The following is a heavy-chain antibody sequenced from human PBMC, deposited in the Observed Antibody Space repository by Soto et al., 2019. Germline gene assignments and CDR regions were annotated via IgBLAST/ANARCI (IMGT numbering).Heavy chain of an antibody. V-gene: IGHV1-8*01. CDR3: ARDSVIAAAEFDY. J-gene: IGHJ4*02. CDR2: MNPNSGNT. D-gene: IGHD6-13*01. CDR1: GYTFTSYD. Sequence: GASVKVSCKASGYTFTSYDINWVRQATGQGLEWMGWMNPNSGNTGYAQKFQGRVTMTRNTSISTAYMELSSLRSEDTAVYYCARDSVIAAAEFDYWGQGTLVTVSS.